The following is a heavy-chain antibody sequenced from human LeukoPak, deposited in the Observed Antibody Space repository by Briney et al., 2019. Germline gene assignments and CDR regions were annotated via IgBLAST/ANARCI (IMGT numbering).Heavy chain of an antibody. D-gene: IGHD2-2*01. CDR3: ARDKRDCSSTSCYPHRGYYFDY. J-gene: IGHJ4*02. Sequence: GGSLRLSCAASGFTFSSYEMNWVRQAPGKGLEWVSYISSSGSTIYYADSVKGRFTISRDHAKNSLYLQMNSLRAEDTAVYYCARDKRDCSSTSCYPHRGYYFDYWGQGTLVTVSS. V-gene: IGHV3-48*03. CDR2: ISSSGSTI. CDR1: GFTFSSYE.